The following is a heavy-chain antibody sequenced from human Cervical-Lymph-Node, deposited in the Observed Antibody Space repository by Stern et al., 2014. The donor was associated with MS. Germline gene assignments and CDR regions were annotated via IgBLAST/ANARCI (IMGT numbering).Heavy chain of an antibody. CDR3: TRAVGGVGRE. J-gene: IGHJ4*02. CDR2: INPNGSVT. D-gene: IGHD3-16*01. V-gene: IGHV1-46*04. CDR1: GYTFTNYY. Sequence: QVQLVQSGPEVKKPGASVMVSCKPSGYTFTNYYIHWVRQAPGQGLEWMGIINPNGSVTAYAQKVQGRITMDRDTSQTPMEMNVVTLTSEDTAMYYCTRAVGGVGREWGQGTLVFVSS.